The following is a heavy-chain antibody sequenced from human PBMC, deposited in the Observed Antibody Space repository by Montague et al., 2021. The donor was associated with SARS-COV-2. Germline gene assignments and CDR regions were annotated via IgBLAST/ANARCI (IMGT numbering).Heavy chain of an antibody. V-gene: IGHV4-59*01. Sequence: SETLSLTCTVPGGSISSYYWSWIRQPPGKGLEWIGYIYYSGSTNYNPSLKSRVTISVDTSKNQFSLKLSSVTAADTAVYYCARRSLGYCSGGSRYSAFDPWGQGTLVTVSS. J-gene: IGHJ5*02. CDR3: ARRSLGYCSGGSRYSAFDP. CDR2: IYYSGST. CDR1: GGSISSYY. D-gene: IGHD2-15*01.